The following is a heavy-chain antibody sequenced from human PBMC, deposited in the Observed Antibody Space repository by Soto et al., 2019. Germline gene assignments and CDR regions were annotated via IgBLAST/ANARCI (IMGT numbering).Heavy chain of an antibody. Sequence: EVQLVESGGGLVKPGESLRLSCAASGFTFSSCSMNWVRQAPGKGLEWVSSISGDSNYIYDAESMKGRFTISRDNAKNSLYLHINSLRAEDTAVYYCARVPYGSGSAWYFDLWGRGTLVTVSS. D-gene: IGHD6-19*01. CDR2: ISGDSNYI. CDR1: GFTFSSCS. J-gene: IGHJ2*01. CDR3: ARVPYGSGSAWYFDL. V-gene: IGHV3-21*02.